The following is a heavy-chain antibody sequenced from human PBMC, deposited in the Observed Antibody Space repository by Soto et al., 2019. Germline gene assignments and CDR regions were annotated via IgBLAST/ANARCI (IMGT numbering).Heavy chain of an antibody. V-gene: IGHV4-59*11. J-gene: IGHJ5*02. D-gene: IGHD3-22*01. Sequence: SGTLSLTSPLHRFSIYDPYYWWIRQSPGKGLEYIGYIYNGGRTDYNPSLKSRVIISVDMSKNQFSLRLSSVTAADTAVYYCARAYYDTVGFGVDPWGQG. CDR1: RFSIYDPY. CDR2: IYNGGRT. CDR3: ARAYYDTVGFGVDP.